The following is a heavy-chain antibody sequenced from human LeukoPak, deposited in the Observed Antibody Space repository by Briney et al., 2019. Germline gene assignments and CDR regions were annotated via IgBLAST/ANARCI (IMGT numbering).Heavy chain of an antibody. CDR3: ARVPMVREVTHYYYMDV. CDR2: INPSGGST. V-gene: IGHV1-46*01. Sequence: ASVKVSCKASGYTFTSYYMHWVRQAPGQGLEWMGIINPSGGSTSYAQKFQGRVTMTRDMSTSTVYMELSSLRSEDTVVYYCARVPMVREVTHYYYMDVWGKGTTVTVSS. CDR1: GYTFTSYY. D-gene: IGHD3-10*01. J-gene: IGHJ6*03.